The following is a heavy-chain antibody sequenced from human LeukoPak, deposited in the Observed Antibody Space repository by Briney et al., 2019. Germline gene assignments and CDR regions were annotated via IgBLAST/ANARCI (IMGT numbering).Heavy chain of an antibody. CDR2: ISYDGSNK. J-gene: IGHJ6*02. CDR1: GFTFSSYA. D-gene: IGHD2-21*01. V-gene: IGHV3-30-3*01. Sequence: GRSLRLSCAASGFTFSSYAVHWVRQAPGKGLEWVAVISYDGSNKYYADPVKGRFTISRDNSKNTLYLQMNSLRAEDTAVYYCARGEGYCGGDCYYGMDVWGQGTTVTVSS. CDR3: ARGEGYCGGDCYYGMDV.